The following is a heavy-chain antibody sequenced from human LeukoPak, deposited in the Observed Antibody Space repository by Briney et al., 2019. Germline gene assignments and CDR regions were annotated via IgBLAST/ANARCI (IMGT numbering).Heavy chain of an antibody. V-gene: IGHV4-34*01. CDR1: GGSFSGYY. Sequence: SETLSLTCAVYGGSFSGYYWSWIRQPPGKGLEWIGEINHSGSTNYNPSLKSRVTISVDTSKNQFSLKLSSVTAAGTAVYYCAAITMVRGVPYDWFDPWGQGTLVTVTS. D-gene: IGHD3-10*01. CDR3: AAITMVRGVPYDWFDP. J-gene: IGHJ5*02. CDR2: INHSGST.